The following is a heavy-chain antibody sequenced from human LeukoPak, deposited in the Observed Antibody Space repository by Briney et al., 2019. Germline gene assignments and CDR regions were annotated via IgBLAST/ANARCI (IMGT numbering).Heavy chain of an antibody. CDR2: INTYNGNI. Sequence: GASVKVSCKASGYTFTTLGISWVRQAPGQGLEWMGWINTYNGNINYAQNLQGRVTMTADTSTNTAYLELRSLRSDDTAMYYCARDWEHVGPDYWGQGTLVIVSS. CDR1: GYTFTTLG. J-gene: IGHJ4*02. V-gene: IGHV1-18*01. CDR3: ARDWEHVGPDY. D-gene: IGHD1-26*01.